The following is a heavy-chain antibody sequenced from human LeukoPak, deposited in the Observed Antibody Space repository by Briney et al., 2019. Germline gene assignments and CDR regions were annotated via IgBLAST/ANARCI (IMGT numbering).Heavy chain of an antibody. D-gene: IGHD3-10*01. CDR3: TRDRGGRWFGELLGFDN. V-gene: IGHV3-49*04. Sequence: GGSLRLSCQASGFDFSDYIMSWVRQAPGKGLEWIAFIRSSHHGATREYAASVKGRFIISRDDSKNIAYLEMESLQTEDTGVYFCTRDRGGRWFGELLGFDNWGQGTLLTVSS. J-gene: IGHJ4*02. CDR2: IRSSHHGATR. CDR1: GFDFSDYI.